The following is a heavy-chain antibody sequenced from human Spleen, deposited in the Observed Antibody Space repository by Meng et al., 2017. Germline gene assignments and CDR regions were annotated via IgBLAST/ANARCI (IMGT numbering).Heavy chain of an antibody. CDR2: IYTSGST. V-gene: IGHV4-4*07. CDR3: ARSSSSWVLSFFDY. J-gene: IGHJ4*02. CDR1: GGSISSYY. Sequence: SETLSLTCTVSGGSISSYYWSWIRQPAGKGLEWIGRIYTSGSTNYNPSLKSRVTMSVDTSKNQFSLKLSSVTAADTAGYYCARSSSSWVLSFFDYWGQGTLVTVSS. D-gene: IGHD6-13*01.